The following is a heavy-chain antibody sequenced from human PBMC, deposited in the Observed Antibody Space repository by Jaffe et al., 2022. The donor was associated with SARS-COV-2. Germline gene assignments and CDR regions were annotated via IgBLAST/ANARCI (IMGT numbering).Heavy chain of an antibody. CDR3: ARNHYDFWSGFKTDYYGMDV. V-gene: IGHV3-33*01. CDR1: GFTFSSYG. J-gene: IGHJ6*02. Sequence: QVQLVESGGGVVQPGRSLRLSCAASGFTFSSYGMHWVRQAPGKGLEWVAVIWYDGSNKYYADSVKGRFTISRDNSKNTLYLQMNSLRAEDTAVYYCARNHYDFWSGFKTDYYGMDVWGQGTTVTVSS. CDR2: IWYDGSNK. D-gene: IGHD3-3*01.